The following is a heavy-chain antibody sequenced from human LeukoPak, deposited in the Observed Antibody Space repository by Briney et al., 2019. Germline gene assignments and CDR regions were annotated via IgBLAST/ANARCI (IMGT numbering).Heavy chain of an antibody. D-gene: IGHD4-11*01. CDR3: AKGGSATITTGGFDP. Sequence: GGSLRLSCAASGFPFNNYGMHWVRQAPGKGLEWVAVISYDGSNKYYADSVKGRFTISRDNSKNTLYLQVNSLRAEDTAIYYCAKGGSATITTGGFDPWGQGTLVTVSS. CDR2: ISYDGSNK. CDR1: GFPFNNYG. V-gene: IGHV3-30*18. J-gene: IGHJ5*02.